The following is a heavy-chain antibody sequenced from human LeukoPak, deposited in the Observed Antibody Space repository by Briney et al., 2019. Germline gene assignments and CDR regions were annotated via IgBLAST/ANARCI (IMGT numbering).Heavy chain of an antibody. CDR1: GFTFGSSA. D-gene: IGHD6-13*01. Sequence: GGSLRLSCAASGFTFGSSAMSWVRQAPGKGPEWVATFSRSGPDTYYADSVKGRFTIFRDNSTNMLYLQMKSLRAEDTAIYYCAKGSLGSWYYFDYWGQGMLVTVSS. J-gene: IGHJ4*02. CDR3: AKGSLGSWYYFDY. V-gene: IGHV3-23*01. CDR2: FSRSGPDT.